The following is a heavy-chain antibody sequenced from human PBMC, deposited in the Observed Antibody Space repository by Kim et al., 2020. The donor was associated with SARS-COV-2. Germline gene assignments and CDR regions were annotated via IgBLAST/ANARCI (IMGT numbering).Heavy chain of an antibody. J-gene: IGHJ5*02. D-gene: IGHD3-22*01. Sequence: PSLKSRVTISVDTSKNQFSLKLSSVTAADTAVYYCARGHVTMIVGNWFDPWGQGTLVTVSS. CDR3: ARGHVTMIVGNWFDP. V-gene: IGHV4-31*02.